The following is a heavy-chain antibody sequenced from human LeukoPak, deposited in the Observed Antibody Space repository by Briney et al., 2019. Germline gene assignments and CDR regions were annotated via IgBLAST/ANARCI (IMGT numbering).Heavy chain of an antibody. Sequence: PGGSLRVSCAAFGFTFSTSWMSWVRQVPGKGLEWVANIKKDGSETYYVDSVKGRFTISRDNAKNSFYLQMNSLRAEDTAMYYCARGRYSGTTYYFDYWGQGTLVTVSS. CDR2: IKKDGSET. CDR3: ARGRYSGTTYYFDY. V-gene: IGHV3-7*03. CDR1: GFTFSTSW. D-gene: IGHD5-12*01. J-gene: IGHJ4*02.